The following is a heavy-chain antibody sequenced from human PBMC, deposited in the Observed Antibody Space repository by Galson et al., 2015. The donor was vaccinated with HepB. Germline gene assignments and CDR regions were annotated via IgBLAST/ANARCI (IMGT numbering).Heavy chain of an antibody. Sequence: SLRLSCAASGFTVSGNYMSWVRQAPGKGLEWVSGIYSVDNTYYADSVKGRFVISRDNSTNIMYLQMNSLRAEDTAVYYCARDFGASFYYCYYGIDVWGQGTTVTVSS. D-gene: IGHD3-10*01. J-gene: IGHJ6*02. CDR1: GFTVSGNY. CDR3: ARDFGASFYYCYYGIDV. V-gene: IGHV3-66*02. CDR2: IYSVDNT.